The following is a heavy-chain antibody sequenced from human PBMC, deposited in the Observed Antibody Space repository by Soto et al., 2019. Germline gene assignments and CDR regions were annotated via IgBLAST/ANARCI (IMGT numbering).Heavy chain of an antibody. V-gene: IGHV1-46*01. CDR2: IDPSGGST. Sequence: ASVKVSCKASGYTFTASYMHCVLQSPLQGLEWMGIIDPSGGSTSYSQKFQGRVTMTRDTSTSTVYMELNSLRSEDTAVFYCARDSGHYYRSDAFDKWGQGTMVTVSS. J-gene: IGHJ3*02. CDR3: ARDSGHYYRSDAFDK. CDR1: GYTFTASY. D-gene: IGHD1-26*01.